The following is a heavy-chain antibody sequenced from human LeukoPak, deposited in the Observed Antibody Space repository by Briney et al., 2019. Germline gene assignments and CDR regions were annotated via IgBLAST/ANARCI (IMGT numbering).Heavy chain of an antibody. J-gene: IGHJ4*02. CDR1: GFTFSSYG. V-gene: IGHV3-30*02. CDR3: AKDRTLAAPLDY. D-gene: IGHD6-6*01. CDR2: IRYDGSNK. Sequence: GGSLRLSCAASGFTFSSYGMHWVRQAPGKGLEWVAFIRYDGSNKYYADSVKGRFTISRDNSKNTLYLQMNSLRAEDTAVYYCAKDRTLAAPLDYWGQGTLVTVSS.